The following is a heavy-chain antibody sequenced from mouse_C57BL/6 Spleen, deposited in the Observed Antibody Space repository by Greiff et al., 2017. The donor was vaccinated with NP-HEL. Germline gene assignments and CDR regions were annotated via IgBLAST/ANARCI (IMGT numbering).Heavy chain of an antibody. D-gene: IGHD2-4*01. Sequence: QVQLQQSGAELVKPGASVKISCKASGYAFSSYWMNWVKQRPGKGLEWIGQIYPGDGDTNYNGKFKGKATLTADKSSSTAHMQLSSLTSEDSAVYFCARSLLAYDYHYAMDYWGQGTSVTVSS. CDR3: ARSLLAYDYHYAMDY. CDR2: IYPGDGDT. V-gene: IGHV1-80*01. CDR1: GYAFSSYW. J-gene: IGHJ4*01.